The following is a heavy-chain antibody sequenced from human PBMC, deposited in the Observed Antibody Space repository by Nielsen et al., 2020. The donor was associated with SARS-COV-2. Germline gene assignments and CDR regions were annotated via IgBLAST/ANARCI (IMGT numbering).Heavy chain of an antibody. Sequence: SLKISCAASGFTFDDYAMHWVRQAPGKGLEWVSGISWNCGSIGYADSVKGRFTISRDNSKNTLSLQMNSLRAEDTAVYYCARAGIYYYDSSGYPNYGMDVWGQGTTVTVSS. CDR1: GFTFDDYA. V-gene: IGHV3-9*01. CDR2: ISWNCGSI. CDR3: ARAGIYYYDSSGYPNYGMDV. D-gene: IGHD3-22*01. J-gene: IGHJ6*02.